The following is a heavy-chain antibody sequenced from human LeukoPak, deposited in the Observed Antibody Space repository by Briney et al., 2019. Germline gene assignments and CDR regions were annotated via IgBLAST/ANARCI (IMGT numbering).Heavy chain of an antibody. CDR3: ARSMGYDFWSRSFDY. CDR1: GGSISSSSYY. D-gene: IGHD3-3*01. CDR2: IYYSGST. Sequence: SETLSLTCTVSGGSISSSSYYWGWIRQPPGKGLEWIGSIYYSGSTYYNPSLKSRVTISVDTSKNQFSLKLSSVTAADTAVYYCARSMGYDFWSRSFDYWGQGTLVTVSS. V-gene: IGHV4-39*07. J-gene: IGHJ4*02.